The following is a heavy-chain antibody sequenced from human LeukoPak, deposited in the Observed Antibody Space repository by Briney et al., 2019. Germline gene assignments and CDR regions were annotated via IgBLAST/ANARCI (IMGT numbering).Heavy chain of an antibody. CDR3: ARDNSVGDNAWWFDP. CDR2: INPTGGST. Sequence: ASVKVSCKASGYTFTSYYVHWVRQAPGQGLEWMGLINPTGGSTGYAQKFQGRVTMTRDMSTSTDYMELSSLRSEDTAIYYCARDNSVGDNAWWFDPWGQGTLVTVSS. CDR1: GYTFTSYY. V-gene: IGHV1-46*01. D-gene: IGHD1-26*01. J-gene: IGHJ5*02.